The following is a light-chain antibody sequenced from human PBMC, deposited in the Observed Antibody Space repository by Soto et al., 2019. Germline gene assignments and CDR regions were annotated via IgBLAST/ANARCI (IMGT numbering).Light chain of an antibody. V-gene: IGKV3-15*01. CDR2: GAS. Sequence: EIVMTQSPATLSVSPGERATLSCRASQSVSSNLAWYQQKTGQAPRPLIYGASTRATGIPARFSGSGSGTEFTLTISSLQSEDFAVYYCQQYNNWPWTFGQGTKVEIK. CDR1: QSVSSN. CDR3: QQYNNWPWT. J-gene: IGKJ1*01.